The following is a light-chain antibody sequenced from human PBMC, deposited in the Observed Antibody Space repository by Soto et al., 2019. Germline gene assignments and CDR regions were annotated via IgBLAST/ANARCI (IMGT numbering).Light chain of an antibody. J-gene: IGKJ1*01. CDR1: QSIDTN. CDR3: QQYNNRPPWT. V-gene: IGKV3-15*01. CDR2: GAS. Sequence: EIVLTQSPGTLSLSPGKRATLSCRASQSIDTNLAWYQQKPGQAPRLLIFGASTRATGIPARFSGSGSGTEFSLTITSLQSEDFALYYCQQYNNRPPWTFGQGTKVDIK.